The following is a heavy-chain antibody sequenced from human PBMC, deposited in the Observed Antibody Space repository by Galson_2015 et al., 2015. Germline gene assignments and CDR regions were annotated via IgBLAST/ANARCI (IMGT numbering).Heavy chain of an antibody. CDR2: ISYDGSNN. CDR1: GFTFSSYA. CDR3: AKDESGYSYGPLLDYYYGMDV. V-gene: IGHV3-30*18. D-gene: IGHD5-18*01. Sequence: SLRLSCAASGFTFSSYAMHWVRQGPGKGLECVAVISYDGSNNYYADSVKGRFTISRDNSKNTLYLQMNSLRAEDTAVYYCAKDESGYSYGPLLDYYYGMDVWGQGTTVTVSS. J-gene: IGHJ6*02.